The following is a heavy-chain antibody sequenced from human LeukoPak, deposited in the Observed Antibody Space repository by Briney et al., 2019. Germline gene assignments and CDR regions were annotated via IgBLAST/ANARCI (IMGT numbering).Heavy chain of an antibody. Sequence: GGSLRLSCAASGFTFSSYWMHWVRQAPGKGLVWVSRINSDGSSTSYADSVKGRFTISRDNAKNTLYLQMNSQRAEDTAVYYCARAGSVVVPAAMGVNDYRGQGTLVTVSS. CDR2: INSDGSST. V-gene: IGHV3-74*01. J-gene: IGHJ4*02. CDR3: ARAGSVVVPAAMGVNDY. CDR1: GFTFSSYW. D-gene: IGHD2-2*01.